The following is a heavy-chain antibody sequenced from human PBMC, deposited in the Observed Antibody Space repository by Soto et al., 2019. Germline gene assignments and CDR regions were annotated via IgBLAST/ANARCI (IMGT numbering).Heavy chain of an antibody. Sequence: GGSLRLSCAASGFTFSSYAMHWVRQAPGKGLEWVAVISYDGSNKYYADSVKGRFTISRDNSKNTLYLQMNSLRAEDTAVYYCARENVLLWFGELLPTQYGMDVWGQGTTVTVSS. D-gene: IGHD3-10*01. CDR3: ARENVLLWFGELLPTQYGMDV. CDR2: ISYDGSNK. CDR1: GFTFSSYA. J-gene: IGHJ6*02. V-gene: IGHV3-30-3*01.